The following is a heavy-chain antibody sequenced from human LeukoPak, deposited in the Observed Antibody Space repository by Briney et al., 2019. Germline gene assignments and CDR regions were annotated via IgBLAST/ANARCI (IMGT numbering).Heavy chain of an antibody. V-gene: IGHV4-59*01. CDR1: GGSISSYY. J-gene: IGHJ4*02. CDR3: ARNRWELRTPHFDY. Sequence: SETLSLTCTVSGGSISSYYWSWIRQPPGKGLEWIGYISYSGSTIYNSSLKSRVTISLNRSKNHFSLTLSSVTAADTAVYFCARNRWELRTPHFDYWGQGSLVTVSS. CDR2: ISYSGST. D-gene: IGHD1-26*01.